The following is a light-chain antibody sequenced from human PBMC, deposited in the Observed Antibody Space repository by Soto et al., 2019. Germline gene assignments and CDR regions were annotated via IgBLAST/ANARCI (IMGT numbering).Light chain of an antibody. CDR2: DVT. CDR1: SSDVGGYEY. V-gene: IGLV2-11*01. CDR3: CSYAGSPFYV. J-gene: IGLJ1*01. Sequence: QSALTQPRSVSGSPGQSVTISCTGTSSDVGGYEYVSWYQQHPGKAPKLVIYDVTKRPSGVPDRFSGSGSGNTASLTISGLQTEDEADYYCCSYAGSPFYVFGIGTKVTVL.